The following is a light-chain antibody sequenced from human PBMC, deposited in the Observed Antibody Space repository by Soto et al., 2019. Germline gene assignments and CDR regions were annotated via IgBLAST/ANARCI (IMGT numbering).Light chain of an antibody. CDR1: QSVLYSSNNKNY. Sequence: DIVMTQSPDSLAVSLGERATINCKSSQSVLYSSNNKNYLAWYQQKPAQPPKLLIYWASTRDSGVPDRFSGSGSGTDFTLTNSSLQAEDVAVYYCQQYYSTPLTFGGGTKVEIK. CDR2: WAS. CDR3: QQYYSTPLT. V-gene: IGKV4-1*01. J-gene: IGKJ4*01.